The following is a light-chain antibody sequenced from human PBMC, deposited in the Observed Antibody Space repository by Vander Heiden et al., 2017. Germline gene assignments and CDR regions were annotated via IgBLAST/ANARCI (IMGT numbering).Light chain of an antibody. J-gene: IGLJ3*02. CDR2: GNS. CDR3: QPYDSSLSGWV. CDR1: SSNIGAGYD. V-gene: IGLV1-40*01. Sequence: QSVLTQPTSVSGAPGQRVTISCTGSSSNIGAGYDVHWYQQLPGTAPKLIIYGNSNRPSGVPDRFSGSKSGTSASLAITGLQAEDEADYYCQPYDSSLSGWVFGGGTKLTVL.